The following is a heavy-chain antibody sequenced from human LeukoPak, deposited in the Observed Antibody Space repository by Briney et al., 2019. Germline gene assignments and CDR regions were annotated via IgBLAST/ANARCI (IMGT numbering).Heavy chain of an antibody. D-gene: IGHD4-17*01. CDR2: ISYDGSNK. J-gene: IGHJ4*02. Sequence: GGSLRLSCAASGFTFSNFGMHWVRQAQGKGLEWVAVISYDGSNKYYADSVKGRFTISRDNSKNTLYLQMNSLRAEDTAVYFCAKDPAGPNGEYGDYWGQGTLVTVSS. CDR3: AKDPAGPNGEYGDY. V-gene: IGHV3-30*18. CDR1: GFTFSNFG.